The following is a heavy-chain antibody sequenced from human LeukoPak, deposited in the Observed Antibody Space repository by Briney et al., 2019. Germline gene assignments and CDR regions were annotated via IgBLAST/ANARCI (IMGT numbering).Heavy chain of an antibody. CDR3: ARGPTSAPFDY. J-gene: IGHJ4*02. CDR2: IYYSGST. Sequence: PSQTLSLTCTVSGGSISSGGYYWSWIRQHPGKGLEWIGYIYYSGSTYYNPSLRSRVTISVDTSKNQFSLKLSSVTAADTAVYYCARGPTSAPFDYWGQGTLVTVSS. CDR1: GGSISSGGYY. V-gene: IGHV4-31*03.